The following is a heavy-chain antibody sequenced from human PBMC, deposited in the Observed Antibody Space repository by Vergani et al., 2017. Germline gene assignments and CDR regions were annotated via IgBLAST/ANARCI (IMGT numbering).Heavy chain of an antibody. J-gene: IGHJ4*02. Sequence: QVQLVQSGAEVKKPGASVKVSCEASGYTFTSYDFNWVRQATGQGLEWMGWMNPNSGNTAYAQKFQGRVTMTWNTSINTAYVELSSLRSEDTAVYYCARGAKWTIFGVLIRSYYFDYWGQGTLVTVSS. CDR3: ARGAKWTIFGVLIRSYYFDY. D-gene: IGHD3-3*01. CDR1: GYTFTSYD. V-gene: IGHV1-8*01. CDR2: MNPNSGNT.